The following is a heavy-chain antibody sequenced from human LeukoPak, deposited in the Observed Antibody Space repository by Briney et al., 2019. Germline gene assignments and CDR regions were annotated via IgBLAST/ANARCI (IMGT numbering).Heavy chain of an antibody. D-gene: IGHD6-13*01. Sequence: SETLSLTCTVSGGSFSSYYWSWIRQPPGKGLEWIGYIYYSGSTNYNPSLKSRVTISVDTPKNQFSLNLSSVTAADTAVYYCARGGSSSWINWFDPWGQGTMVTVSS. CDR3: ARGGSSSWINWFDP. J-gene: IGHJ5*02. CDR2: IYYSGST. V-gene: IGHV4-59*01. CDR1: GGSFSSYY.